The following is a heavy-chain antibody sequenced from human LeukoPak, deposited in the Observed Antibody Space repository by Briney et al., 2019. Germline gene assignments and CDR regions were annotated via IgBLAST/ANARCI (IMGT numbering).Heavy chain of an antibody. D-gene: IGHD3-10*01. J-gene: IGHJ4*02. Sequence: PSETLSLTCTVSGGSISSYYWSWIRQPPGKGLEWIGYIYYSGSTNYNPSLKSRVTISVDTSKNQFSLKLSSVTAADTAVYYCARDRGWFGYDYWGQGTLVTVSS. CDR1: GGSISSYY. CDR2: IYYSGST. V-gene: IGHV4-59*01. CDR3: ARDRGWFGYDY.